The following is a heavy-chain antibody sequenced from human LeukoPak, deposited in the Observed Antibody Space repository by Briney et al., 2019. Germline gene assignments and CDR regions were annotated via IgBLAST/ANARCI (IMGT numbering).Heavy chain of an antibody. CDR1: GGSISSSSYY. CDR2: IYYSGST. CDR3: ARHRSDYSINY. J-gene: IGHJ4*02. D-gene: IGHD4-11*01. Sequence: SETLSPTCTVSGGSISSSSYYWGWIRQPPGKGLEWIGSIYYSGSTYYNPSLKSRVTISVDTSKNQFSLKLSSVTAADTAVYYCARHRSDYSINYWGQGTLVTVSS. V-gene: IGHV4-39*01.